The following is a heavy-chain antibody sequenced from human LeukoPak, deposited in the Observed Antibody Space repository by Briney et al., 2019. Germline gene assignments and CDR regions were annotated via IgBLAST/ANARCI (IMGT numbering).Heavy chain of an antibody. V-gene: IGHV3-48*01. CDR3: ARVQGDFGDYVIDY. D-gene: IGHD4-17*01. CDR2: ITGYSSTI. Sequence: GGSLRLSCTASGFTFSHYPFHWVRQAPGKGLEWISYITGYSSTIYYADSLKGRFTVSRGNAKSSLYLQMNSLRADDTAVYYCARVQGDFGDYVIDYWGQGTLVTVSS. CDR1: GFTFSHYP. J-gene: IGHJ4*02.